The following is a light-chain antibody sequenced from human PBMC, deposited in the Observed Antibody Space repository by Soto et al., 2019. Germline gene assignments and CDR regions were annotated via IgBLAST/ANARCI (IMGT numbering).Light chain of an antibody. CDR2: SNN. CDR1: SSNIGINY. Sequence: QSVLTQPPSASGTPGQRVTISCSGSSSNIGINYVYWYQQLPGTAPKLLIYSNNQRPSGVPDRFSVSKSGTSASLAISGLRSEDEADYYCAAWDDSLSGYVFGTGTKVTVL. V-gene: IGLV1-47*02. J-gene: IGLJ1*01. CDR3: AAWDDSLSGYV.